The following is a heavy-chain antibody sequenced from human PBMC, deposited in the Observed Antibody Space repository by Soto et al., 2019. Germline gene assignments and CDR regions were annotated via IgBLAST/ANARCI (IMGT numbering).Heavy chain of an antibody. CDR3: AKDQRPRHPHDEGYES. V-gene: IGHV3-23*01. CDR2: ISGNSDTT. CDR1: GFPFSAYG. D-gene: IGHD2-15*01. Sequence: EVHLLESGGRLVQPGGSLRLSCEGTGFPFSAYGMNWVRQAPGKGLEWVSSISGNSDTTYYADSVKGRLTISRYNSENTLYLHMNILSADDTAVYYCAKDQRPRHPHDEGYESWGQGTLVTVSS. J-gene: IGHJ5*02.